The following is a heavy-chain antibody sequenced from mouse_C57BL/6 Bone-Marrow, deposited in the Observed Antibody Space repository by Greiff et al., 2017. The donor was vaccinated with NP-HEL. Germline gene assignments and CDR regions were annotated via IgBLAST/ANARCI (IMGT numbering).Heavy chain of an antibody. J-gene: IGHJ2*01. V-gene: IGHV14-4*01. CDR2: IDPENGDT. Sequence: VQLQQSGAELVRPGASVKLSCTASGFNIKDDYMHWVKQRPEQGLEWIGWIDPENGDTEYASKFQGKATITADTSSNTAYLQLSSLTSEDTAVYYCTSSYGRDYWGQGTTLTVSS. D-gene: IGHD1-1*01. CDR1: GFNIKDDY. CDR3: TSSYGRDY.